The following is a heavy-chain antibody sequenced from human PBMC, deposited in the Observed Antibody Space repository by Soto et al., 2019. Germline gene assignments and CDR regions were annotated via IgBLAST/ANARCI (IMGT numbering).Heavy chain of an antibody. D-gene: IGHD1-1*01. V-gene: IGHV1-18*01. CDR2: ISANDGNT. CDR3: ARKGTGAPVDS. CDR1: GYTFRIYG. Sequence: GASVKVSCKASGYTFRIYGITWFRQAPGQGLEWMGWISANDGNTHYAQKFQGRVTMTTDTSKSTAYMEVRSLRSDDTAVYYCARKGTGAPVDSWGQGTLVTVSS. J-gene: IGHJ4*02.